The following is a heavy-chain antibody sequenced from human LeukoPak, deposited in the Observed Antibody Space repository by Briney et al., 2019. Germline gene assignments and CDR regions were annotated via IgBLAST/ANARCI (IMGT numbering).Heavy chain of an antibody. CDR1: GYSISSGYY. J-gene: IGHJ4*02. V-gene: IGHV4-38-2*01. CDR3: ARGRNIVATTNFDY. D-gene: IGHD5-12*01. CDR2: IYHSGST. Sequence: SETLSLTCAVSGYSISSGYYWGWIRQPPGKGLEWIGSIYHSGSTYYNPSLKSRVTISVDTSKNQFSLKLSSVTAADTAVYYCARGRNIVATTNFDYWGQGTLVTVSS.